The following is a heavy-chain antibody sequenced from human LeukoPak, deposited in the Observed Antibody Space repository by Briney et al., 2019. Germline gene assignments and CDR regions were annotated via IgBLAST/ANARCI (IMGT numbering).Heavy chain of an antibody. CDR2: IKQDGSEK. CDR3: ARGPDSSSWYPVYAFDI. J-gene: IGHJ3*02. V-gene: IGHV3-7*03. Sequence: GGSLRLSCAASGFTFSSYWMSWVRQAPGKGLEWVANIKQDGSEKYYVDSVKGRFTISRDNAKNSLYLQMNSLRAEDTAVYYCARGPDSSSWYPVYAFDIWGQGTMVTVSS. CDR1: GFTFSSYW. D-gene: IGHD6-13*01.